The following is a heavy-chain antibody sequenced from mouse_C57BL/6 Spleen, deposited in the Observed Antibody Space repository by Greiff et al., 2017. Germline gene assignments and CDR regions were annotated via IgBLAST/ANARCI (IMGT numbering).Heavy chain of an antibody. J-gene: IGHJ4*01. CDR1: GYAFTNYL. CDR3: ARGYSNYESAMDY. V-gene: IGHV1-54*01. D-gene: IGHD2-5*01. Sequence: QVQLQQSGAELVRPGTSVKVSCKASGYAFTNYLIEWVKQRPGQGLEWIGVINPGSGGTNYNEKFKGKATLTADKSSSTAYMQLSSLTSEDSAVYFCARGYSNYESAMDYWGQGTSVTVSS. CDR2: INPGSGGT.